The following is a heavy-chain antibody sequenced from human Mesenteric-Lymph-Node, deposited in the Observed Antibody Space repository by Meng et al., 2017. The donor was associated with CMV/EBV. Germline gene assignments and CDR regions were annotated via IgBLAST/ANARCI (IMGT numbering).Heavy chain of an antibody. D-gene: IGHD3-10*01. CDR1: GYTFSNYY. CDR3: ARDSSNYGSDY. V-gene: IGHV1-46*01. CDR2: ISPSGDTT. Sequence: SCKASGYTFSNYYMHWVRQAPGQGLEWMGIISPSGDTTTYAQKFQGRVTMTRDTSTSTAYMELSSLRSEDTALYYCARDSSNYGSDYWGQGTLVTVSS. J-gene: IGHJ4*02.